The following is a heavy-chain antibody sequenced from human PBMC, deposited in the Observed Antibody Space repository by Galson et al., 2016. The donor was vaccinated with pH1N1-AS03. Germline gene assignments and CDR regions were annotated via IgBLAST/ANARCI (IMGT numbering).Heavy chain of an antibody. D-gene: IGHD1-14*01. Sequence: QSGAEVKKAGEPLKISCRGSGYRFRTYWIGWVRQVPGRGLECMGIVYPDVSDVIYMSSFEGQVTISADKSSGAAYLEWRSLNVSDNGMYYCARLFGKGGRIDFWGQGTLVTVSS. J-gene: IGHJ4*02. CDR2: VYPDVSDV. CDR3: ARLFGKGGRIDF. V-gene: IGHV5-51*01. CDR1: GYRFRTYW.